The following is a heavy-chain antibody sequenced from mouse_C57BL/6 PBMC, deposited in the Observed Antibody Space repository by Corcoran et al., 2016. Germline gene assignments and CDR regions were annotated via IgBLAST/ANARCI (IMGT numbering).Heavy chain of an antibody. Sequence: QIQLVQSGPEMKKPGETVKISCKASGYTFTTYGMSWVKQAPGKGLKWMGWINTYSGVPTSADDFKGRFAFSLETSASTAYLQINNLKNEDTATYVCARSHYGSSYGLDYWGQGTTLTVSS. CDR1: GYTFTTYG. J-gene: IGHJ2*01. D-gene: IGHD1-1*01. V-gene: IGHV9-3*01. CDR3: ARSHYGSSYGLDY. CDR2: INTYSGVP.